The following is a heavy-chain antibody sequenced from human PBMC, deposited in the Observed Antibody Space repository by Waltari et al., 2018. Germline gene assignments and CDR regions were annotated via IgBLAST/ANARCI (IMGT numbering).Heavy chain of an antibody. D-gene: IGHD6-6*01. CDR3: AKGKSLYSSSSDYFDY. CDR2: IWYDGSNK. J-gene: IGHJ4*02. CDR1: GFTFSSYG. Sequence: QVQLVESGGGVVQPGRSLRLSCAASGFTFSSYGMHWVRQAPGKGLEWVAVIWYDGSNKYYADSVKGRFTISRDNSKNTLYLQMNSLRAEDTAMYYCAKGKSLYSSSSDYFDYWGQGTLVTVSS. V-gene: IGHV3-30*18.